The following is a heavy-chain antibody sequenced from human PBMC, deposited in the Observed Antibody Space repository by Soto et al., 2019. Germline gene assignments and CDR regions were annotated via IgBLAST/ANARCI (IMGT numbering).Heavy chain of an antibody. CDR2: ISYDGSNK. CDR3: AKGKGRLLRFLEWLSSSFWFDP. D-gene: IGHD3-3*01. J-gene: IGHJ5*02. Sequence: QVQLVESGGGVVQPGRSLRLSCAASGFTFSSYGMHWVCQAPGKGLEWVAVISYDGSNKYYADSVKGRFTISRDNSKNTLYLQMNSLRAEDTAVYYCAKGKGRLLRFLEWLSSSFWFDPWGQGTLVTVSP. V-gene: IGHV3-30*18. CDR1: GFTFSSYG.